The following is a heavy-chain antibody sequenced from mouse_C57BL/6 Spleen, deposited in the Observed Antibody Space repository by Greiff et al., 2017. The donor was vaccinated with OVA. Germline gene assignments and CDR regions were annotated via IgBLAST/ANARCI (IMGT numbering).Heavy chain of an antibody. CDR2: IYPGDGDT. D-gene: IGHD1-3*01. CDR1: GYAFSSSW. Sequence: VQLQESGPELVKPGASVKISCKASGYAFSSSWMNWVKQRPGKGLEWIGRIYPGDGDTNYNGKFKGKATLTADKSPSTAYMQLSSLTSEASAVYFCARSSSHWYFDVWGTGTTVTVSS. J-gene: IGHJ1*03. CDR3: ARSSSHWYFDV. V-gene: IGHV1-82*01.